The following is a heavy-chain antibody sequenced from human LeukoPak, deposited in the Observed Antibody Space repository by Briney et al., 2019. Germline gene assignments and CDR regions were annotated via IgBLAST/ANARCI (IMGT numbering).Heavy chain of an antibody. Sequence: ASVKVSCKASGYTFTGYYMHWVRQAPGQGREWMGWINPNSGGTNYAQTFQGRVTMTRDTSLSTAYMELSRLRSDDTAVYYCARAFGPDYYDSSGYYYLSLDVWGQGTTVTVSS. CDR2: INPNSGGT. J-gene: IGHJ6*02. CDR3: ARAFGPDYYDSSGYYYLSLDV. D-gene: IGHD3-22*01. V-gene: IGHV1-2*02. CDR1: GYTFTGYY.